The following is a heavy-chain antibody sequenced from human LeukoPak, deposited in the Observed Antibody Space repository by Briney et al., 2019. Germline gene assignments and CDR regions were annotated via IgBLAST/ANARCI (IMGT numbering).Heavy chain of an antibody. CDR1: GYSFTTYW. CDR3: ARHHRPGWGSYSFWAGQDY. J-gene: IGHJ4*02. V-gene: IGHV5-51*01. CDR2: IYPADSDT. Sequence: HGESLKISCKGSGYSFTTYWIGWVRQMPGKGLEWMGIIYPADSDTRYSPSFQGQVTISADKSISTAYLQWNSLKASDTAMYYCARHHRPGWGSYSFWAGQDYWGQGTLVTVSS. D-gene: IGHD3-16*02.